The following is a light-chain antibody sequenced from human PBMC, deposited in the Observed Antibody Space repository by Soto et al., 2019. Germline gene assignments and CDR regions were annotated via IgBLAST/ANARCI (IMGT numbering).Light chain of an antibody. CDR2: AAS. J-gene: IGKJ5*01. CDR1: EDISSY. Sequence: IQLTQSPSSLSASVGDRVTFTCRASEDISSYLVWYQQKPGAAHKLLIYAASALHSGVPSRFSGSGSGTDFTLTISSLHPEDFAVYFCQQFKNYPITFGQGTRLEIK. V-gene: IGKV1-9*01. CDR3: QQFKNYPIT.